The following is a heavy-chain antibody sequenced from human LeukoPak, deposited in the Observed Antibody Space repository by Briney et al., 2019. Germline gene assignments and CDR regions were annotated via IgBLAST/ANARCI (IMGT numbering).Heavy chain of an antibody. D-gene: IGHD2-2*01. J-gene: IGHJ3*02. CDR3: ARVLYQAFDI. Sequence: GSLRLSCAASGFTFSSYWMSWIRQPAGKGLEWIGRISSSGNTNYNRSLKSRVTMSVDTSKNQFSLKLSSVTAADTAVYYCARVLYQAFDIWGQGTMVTVSS. CDR1: GFTFSSYW. V-gene: IGHV4-4*07. CDR2: ISSSGNT.